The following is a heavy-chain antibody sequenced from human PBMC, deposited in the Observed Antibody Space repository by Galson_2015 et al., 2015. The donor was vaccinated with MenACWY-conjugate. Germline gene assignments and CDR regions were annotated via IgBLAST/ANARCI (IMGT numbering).Heavy chain of an antibody. V-gene: IGHV4/OR15-8*01. D-gene: IGHD4-11*01. CDR2: IFHSGSA. J-gene: IGHJ4*02. CDR1: GGFISNYNW. CDR3: ARDHSQYNYFDY. Sequence: ETLSLTCVVSGGFISNYNWWNWVRQSPGKGLEWIGEIFHSGSANYNPSLGSRVTISVDKSKNQFSLMLTSVTAADTAVYYCARDHSQYNYFDYWGQGILVTVSS.